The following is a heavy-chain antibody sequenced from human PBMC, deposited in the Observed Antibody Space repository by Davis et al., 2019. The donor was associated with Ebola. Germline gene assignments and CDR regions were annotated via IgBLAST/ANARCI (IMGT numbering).Heavy chain of an antibody. J-gene: IGHJ6*02. Sequence: GSLRLSCAVYGGSFSGYYWSCIRQPPGKGLEWIGEINHSGSTNYNPSLKSRVTISVDTSKNQFTLKLSSVTAADTAVYYCARGGDSSSWYYYYGMDVWGQGTTVTVSS. CDR1: GGSFSGYY. V-gene: IGHV4-34*01. CDR2: INHSGST. D-gene: IGHD6-13*01. CDR3: ARGGDSSSWYYYYGMDV.